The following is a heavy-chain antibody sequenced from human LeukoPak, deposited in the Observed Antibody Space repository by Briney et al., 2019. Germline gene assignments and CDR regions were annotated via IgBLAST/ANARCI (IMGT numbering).Heavy chain of an antibody. J-gene: IGHJ4*02. Sequence: SETLSLTCTVSGGSISSGSYYWSWIRQPPGKGLEWIGYIYYSGSTNYNPSLKSRITISVDTSKNQFSLKLSSVTAADTAVYYCARVPTGGRLYFDYWGQGTLVTVSS. V-gene: IGHV4-61*01. CDR3: ARVPTGGRLYFDY. D-gene: IGHD7-27*01. CDR2: IYYSGST. CDR1: GGSISSGSYY.